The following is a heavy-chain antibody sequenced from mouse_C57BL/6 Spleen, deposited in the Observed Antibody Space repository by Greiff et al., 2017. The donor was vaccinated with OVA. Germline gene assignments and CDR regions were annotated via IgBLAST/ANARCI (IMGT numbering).Heavy chain of an antibody. CDR2: IYPRSGNT. CDR1: GYTFTSYG. J-gene: IGHJ1*03. CDR3: ASPAYYGSSYGYFDV. Sequence: QVQLQQSGAELARPGASVKLSCKASGYTFTSYGISWVKQRTGQGLEWIGEIYPRSGNTYYNEKFKGKATLTADKSSSTAYMELRSLTSEDSAVYFCASPAYYGSSYGYFDVWGTGTTVTVSS. D-gene: IGHD1-1*01. V-gene: IGHV1-81*01.